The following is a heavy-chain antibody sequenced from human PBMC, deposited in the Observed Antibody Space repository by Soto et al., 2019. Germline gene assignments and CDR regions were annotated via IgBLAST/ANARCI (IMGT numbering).Heavy chain of an antibody. D-gene: IGHD6-19*01. Sequence: EVQLVEAGGGLVQPGGSLRLSCAASGFTFSSYWMSWVRQAPGKGLEWVANIRQDGSDKYYGDSVKGRFTISRDNSKNSYLQMNSLRVEDTAVYYCASPQQWLGQRRDFDYWCQGTLVTVSS. CDR3: ASPQQWLGQRRDFDY. J-gene: IGHJ4*02. V-gene: IGHV3-7*05. CDR1: GFTFSSYW. CDR2: IRQDGSDK.